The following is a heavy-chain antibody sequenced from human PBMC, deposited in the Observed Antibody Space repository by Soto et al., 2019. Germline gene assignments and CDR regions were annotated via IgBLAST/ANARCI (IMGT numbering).Heavy chain of an antibody. CDR3: AGGGNQDPYSYYGMDV. Sequence: QVQLVQSGAEVKKPGASVKVSCKASGYTFTSSGINWVRQAPGQGLEWMGWISAYNGNTNYAQKLQGRVTMTTDTSTSRGYMERRSLRSDDTAVYYCAGGGNQDPYSYYGMDVWGQWSTVTVSS. J-gene: IGHJ6*02. CDR1: GYTFTSSG. D-gene: IGHD2-15*01. CDR2: ISAYNGNT. V-gene: IGHV1-18*04.